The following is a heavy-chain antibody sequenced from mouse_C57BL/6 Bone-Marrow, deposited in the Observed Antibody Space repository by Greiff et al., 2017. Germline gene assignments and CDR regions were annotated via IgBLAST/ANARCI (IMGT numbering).Heavy chain of an antibody. D-gene: IGHD2-5*01. CDR1: GFTFTSYW. J-gene: IGHJ2*01. V-gene: IGHV1-72*01. CDR2: INPNSGGT. Sequence: QVQLQQPGAELVKPGASVKLSCKASGFTFTSYWMHWVQQRPGRGLEWLGRINPNSGGTKYNEPFKSKATLTVDKPTSTAYMQLSSLTSEDTAVYDCARGYRNQGNWGQGTTLTVSS. CDR3: ARGYRNQGN.